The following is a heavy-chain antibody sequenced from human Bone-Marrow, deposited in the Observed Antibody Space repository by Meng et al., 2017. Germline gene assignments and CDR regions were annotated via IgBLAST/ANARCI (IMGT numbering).Heavy chain of an antibody. Sequence: QVQLGQSGAEVKQPGASVKVSCKPSGYTFTSYAMHWVRQAPGQRLEWMGWINAGNGNTKYSQKFQGRVTITRDTSASTAYMELSSLRSEDTAVYYCARVLLDTAYDAFDIWGQGTMVTVSS. J-gene: IGHJ3*02. V-gene: IGHV1-3*01. D-gene: IGHD5-18*01. CDR3: ARVLLDTAYDAFDI. CDR1: GYTFTSYA. CDR2: INAGNGNT.